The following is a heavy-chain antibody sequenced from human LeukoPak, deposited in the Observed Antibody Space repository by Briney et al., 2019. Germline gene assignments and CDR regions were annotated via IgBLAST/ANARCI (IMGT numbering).Heavy chain of an antibody. D-gene: IGHD3-3*01. CDR3: ARWSGVPNWFDP. CDR1: GGFFSAYY. J-gene: IGHJ5*02. CDR2: INHSGST. Sequence: SETLSLTCAVYGGFFSAYYWSWIRQPPGKGLEWIGEINHSGSTNYNPSLKSRVTISIDTSMNQFSLNLSSVTAADTAVYYCARWSGVPNWFDPWGQGTLVTVSS. V-gene: IGHV4-34*01.